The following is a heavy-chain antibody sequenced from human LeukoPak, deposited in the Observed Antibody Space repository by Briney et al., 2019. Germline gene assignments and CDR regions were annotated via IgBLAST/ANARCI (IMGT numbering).Heavy chain of an antibody. V-gene: IGHV5-51*01. Sequence: GESLKISCKGSGYSFTSYWIGWVRQMPGKGLEWMGIIYPGDSDTRYSPPFQGQVTISADKSISTAYLQWSSLKASDTAMYYCARRWEIAAAPFDYWGQGTLVTVSS. CDR1: GYSFTSYW. CDR3: ARRWEIAAAPFDY. CDR2: IYPGDSDT. J-gene: IGHJ4*02. D-gene: IGHD6-13*01.